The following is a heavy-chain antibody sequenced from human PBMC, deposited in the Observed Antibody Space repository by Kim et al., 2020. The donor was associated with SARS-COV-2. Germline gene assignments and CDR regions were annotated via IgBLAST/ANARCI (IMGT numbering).Heavy chain of an antibody. CDR1: GGSISSYY. J-gene: IGHJ4*02. Sequence: SETLSLTCTVSGGSISSYYWSWIRQPPGKGLEWIGYIYYSGSTNYNPSLKSRVTISVDTSKNQFSLKLSSVTAADTAVYYCARGPALIVVFDYWGQGTLVTVSS. CDR3: ARGPALIVVFDY. V-gene: IGHV4-59*01. CDR2: IYYSGST. D-gene: IGHD3-22*01.